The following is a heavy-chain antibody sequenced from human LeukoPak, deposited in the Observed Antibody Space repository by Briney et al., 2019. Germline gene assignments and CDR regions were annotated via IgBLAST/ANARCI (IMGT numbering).Heavy chain of an antibody. Sequence: PSETLSLTCAVSGGSISSSNWWSWVRQPPGKGLEWIGEIYHSGSTNYNPSLKSRVTISVDKSKNQFSLKLSSVTAADTAVYYCARVRLSSGWWVRDAFDIWGQGTMVTVSS. V-gene: IGHV4-4*02. CDR3: ARVRLSSGWWVRDAFDI. CDR1: GGSISSSNW. CDR2: IYHSGST. J-gene: IGHJ3*02. D-gene: IGHD6-19*01.